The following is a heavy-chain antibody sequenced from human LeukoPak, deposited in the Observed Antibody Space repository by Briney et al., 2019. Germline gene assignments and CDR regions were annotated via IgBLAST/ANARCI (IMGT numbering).Heavy chain of an antibody. D-gene: IGHD4-11*01. CDR1: GGSISSNNW. V-gene: IGHV4-4*02. Sequence: SETLSLTCAVSGGSISSNNWWGWVRQPPGKGLEWIGEIYHSGSPNYNPSLKSRVTISVDKSRNHFSLNLSSVTAADTAVYYCARTGADYDAFDIWGQGTMVTVSS. CDR2: IYHSGSP. J-gene: IGHJ3*02. CDR3: ARTGADYDAFDI.